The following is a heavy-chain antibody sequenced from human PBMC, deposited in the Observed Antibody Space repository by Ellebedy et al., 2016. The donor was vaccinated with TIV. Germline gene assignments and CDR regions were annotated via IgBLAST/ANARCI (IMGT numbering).Heavy chain of an antibody. CDR3: ASVKWEPSAEYFQH. V-gene: IGHV4-59*01. CDR1: GGSISAYY. D-gene: IGHD1-26*01. CDR2: SGNP. J-gene: IGHJ1*01. Sequence: SETLSLXXAVSGGSISAYYWTWIRRTPGKGLEWIGHSGNPNYNPSLKSRVTISVDTSKSQFSLKVYSVTAADTAIYYCASVKWEPSAEYFQHWGQGTLVTVSS.